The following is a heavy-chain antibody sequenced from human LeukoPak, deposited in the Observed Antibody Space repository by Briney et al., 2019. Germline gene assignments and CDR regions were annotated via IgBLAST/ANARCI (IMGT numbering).Heavy chain of an antibody. CDR3: ARGGYYDSSGSFDP. CDR2: INPSGGST. J-gene: IGHJ5*02. CDR1: GYTFARYY. D-gene: IGHD3-22*01. V-gene: IGHV1-46*01. Sequence: GASVKVSCKASGYTFARYYIHRVRQAPGQGLEWMGIINPSGGSTRYAQKFQGRVTMTRDTSTSTVYMELSSLRSDDTAVYYCARGGYYDSSGSFDPWGQGTLVTVSS.